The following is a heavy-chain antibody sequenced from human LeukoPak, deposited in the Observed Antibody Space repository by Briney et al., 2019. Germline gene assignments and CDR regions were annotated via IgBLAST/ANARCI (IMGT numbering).Heavy chain of an antibody. CDR1: GFSFSDLG. D-gene: IGHD5-12*01. CDR3: ARIHSGYEPPKEYYGMDV. J-gene: IGHJ6*04. V-gene: IGHV3-30*03. CDR2: ISYDGSNK. Sequence: GGSLRLSCVASGFSFSDLGMHWVRQAPGKGLEWVAVISYDGSNKYYADSVKGRFTISRDNSKNTLYMQVNSLKSEDTAVYYCARIHSGYEPPKEYYGMDVWGKGTAVTVSS.